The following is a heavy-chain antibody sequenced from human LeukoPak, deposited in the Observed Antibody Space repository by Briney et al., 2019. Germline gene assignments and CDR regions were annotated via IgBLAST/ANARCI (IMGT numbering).Heavy chain of an antibody. CDR3: SRESGAFSPFGY. D-gene: IGHD1-26*01. J-gene: IGHJ4*02. CDR1: GGSISSTNW. Sequence: PSETLSLTCGVSGGSISSTNWWSWVRQPPGQGLEWIGEISLSGGTNYNPSLKSRVTMSLDRSKNHLSLTLPSVTAADTAVYYCSRESGAFSPFGYWGQGTLVTVSS. CDR2: ISLSGGT. V-gene: IGHV4-4*02.